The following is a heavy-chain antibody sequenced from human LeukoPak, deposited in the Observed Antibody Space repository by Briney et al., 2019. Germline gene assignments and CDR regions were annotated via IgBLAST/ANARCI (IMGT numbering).Heavy chain of an antibody. V-gene: IGHV3-74*01. Sequence: TGGSLRLSCAASGFTFSSYWIHWVRQAPGKGLAWVSRIDNDGSDTIFADSMKGRFTLSRDNTKNTVYLQMNSLRAEDTAVYYCARGGFHHGFDIWGQGTMVTVS. D-gene: IGHD1-14*01. CDR3: ARGGFHHGFDI. J-gene: IGHJ3*02. CDR1: GFTFSSYW. CDR2: IDNDGSDT.